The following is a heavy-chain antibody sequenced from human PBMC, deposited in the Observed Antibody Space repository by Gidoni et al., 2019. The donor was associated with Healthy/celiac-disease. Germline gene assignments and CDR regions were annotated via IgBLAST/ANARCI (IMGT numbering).Heavy chain of an antibody. CDR2: INHSGST. CDR1: GGSFSGYY. CDR3: ARGDRGLVVAASFDY. Sequence: QVQLQQWGAGLLKPSETLSLTCAVYGGSFSGYYWSWIRQPPGKGLEWIGEINHSGSTNYNPSLKSRVTISVDTSKNQFSLKLSSVTAADTAVYYCARGDRGLVVAASFDYWGQGTLVTVSS. V-gene: IGHV4-34*01. J-gene: IGHJ4*02. D-gene: IGHD2-15*01.